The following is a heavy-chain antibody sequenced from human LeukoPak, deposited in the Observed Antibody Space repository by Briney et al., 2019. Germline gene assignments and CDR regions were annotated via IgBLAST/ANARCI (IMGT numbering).Heavy chain of an antibody. D-gene: IGHD3-22*01. CDR1: GGSISSYY. J-gene: IGHJ6*03. CDR3: ARSAISGIVLSYYYMDV. V-gene: IGHV4-59*01. CDR2: IYYSGST. Sequence: SETLSLTCTVSGGSISSYYWSWIRQPPGKGLEWVGYIYYSGSTNYNPSLKSRVTISLDTSKNQFSLKLSSVTAADTAVYYCARSAISGIVLSYYYMDVWGKGTTVTVSS.